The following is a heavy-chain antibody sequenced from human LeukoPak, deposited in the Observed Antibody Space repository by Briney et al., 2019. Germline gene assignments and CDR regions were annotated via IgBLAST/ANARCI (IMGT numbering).Heavy chain of an antibody. CDR2: IYYSGST. CDR1: GGSISSSSYY. J-gene: IGHJ4*02. Sequence: SETLSLTCTVSGGSISSSSYYWGWIRQPPGKGLEWIGSIYYSGSTYYNPSLKSRVTISVDTSKNQFSLKLSSVTAADTAVYYCARDYYDSSGYYYPYFDYWGQGTLVTVSS. D-gene: IGHD3-22*01. CDR3: ARDYYDSSGYYYPYFDY. V-gene: IGHV4-39*07.